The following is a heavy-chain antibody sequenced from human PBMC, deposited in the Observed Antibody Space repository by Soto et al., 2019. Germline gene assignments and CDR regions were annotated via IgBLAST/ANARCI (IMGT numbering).Heavy chain of an antibody. CDR3: ARDGDEFWSGYYNPIDY. J-gene: IGHJ4*02. D-gene: IGHD3-3*01. V-gene: IGHV1-18*01. CDR2: ISAYNGNT. CDR1: GYTFTSYG. Sequence: QVQLVQCGAEVKKPGASVKVSCKASGYTFTSYGISWVRQAPGQWLEWMGWISAYNGNTKYAQKLQGRVTMTTDTSTSKAYMELRSLRSDDTAVYYCARDGDEFWSGYYNPIDYWGQGTLVAAAS.